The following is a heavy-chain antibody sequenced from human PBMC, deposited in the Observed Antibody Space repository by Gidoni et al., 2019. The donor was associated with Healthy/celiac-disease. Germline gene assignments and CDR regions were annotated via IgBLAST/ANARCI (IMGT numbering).Heavy chain of an antibody. J-gene: IGHJ4*02. CDR1: GYTFTSYG. D-gene: IGHD3-16*02. V-gene: IGHV1-18*01. CDR3: ARDELAFGGVIALDY. CDR2: ISAYNGNT. Sequence: QVQLVQSGAEVKKPGASVKVSCKASGYTFTSYGISCVRQAPGQGIEWTGWISAYNGNTNYAQKLQGRVTMTTDTSTSTAYMELRSLRSDDTAVYYCARDELAFGGVIALDYWGQGTLVTVSS.